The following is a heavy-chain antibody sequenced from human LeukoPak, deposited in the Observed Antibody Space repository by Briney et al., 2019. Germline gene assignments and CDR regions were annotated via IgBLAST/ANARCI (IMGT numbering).Heavy chain of an antibody. V-gene: IGHV3-15*01. CDR2: IKSKTDGGTT. J-gene: IGHJ4*02. Sequence: GGSLRLSCAASGFTFSNAWMSWVRQAPGKGLEWVGRIKSKTDGGTTDYAAPEKGRFTISRDDSKNTLYLQMNSLKTEDTAVYYCTTGDPYYDYVWGSYPFGGYWGQGTLVTVSS. CDR3: TTGDPYYDYVWGSYPFGGY. CDR1: GFTFSNAW. D-gene: IGHD3-16*02.